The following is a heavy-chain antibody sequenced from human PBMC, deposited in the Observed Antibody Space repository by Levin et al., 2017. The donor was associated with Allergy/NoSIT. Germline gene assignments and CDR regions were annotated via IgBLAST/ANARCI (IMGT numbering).Heavy chain of an antibody. D-gene: IGHD4-17*01. V-gene: IGHV3-48*02. Sequence: GGSLRLSCAASGFNFISYSMNWVRQAPGKGLEWLSYISGSGTAIYYADSVRGRFTISRDNAMNSLYLHMDSLRDDDTAVYFCARDRFGDYSFDYWGQGAQVTVSS. CDR2: ISGSGTAI. CDR3: ARDRFGDYSFDY. CDR1: GFNFISYS. J-gene: IGHJ4*02.